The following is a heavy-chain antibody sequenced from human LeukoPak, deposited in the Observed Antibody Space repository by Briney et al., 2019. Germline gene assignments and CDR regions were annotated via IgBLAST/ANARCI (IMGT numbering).Heavy chain of an antibody. V-gene: IGHV4-34*01. Sequence: SETLSLTCAVYGGSFSGYFWSWFRQPPGKGLEWIGKINHSGSTNYNPSLKSRVTISVDTSKNQFSLKLSSVTAADTAVYYCARHSPEDNWFDPWGQGTLVTVSS. CDR1: GGSFSGYF. J-gene: IGHJ5*02. CDR2: INHSGST. CDR3: ARHSPEDNWFDP.